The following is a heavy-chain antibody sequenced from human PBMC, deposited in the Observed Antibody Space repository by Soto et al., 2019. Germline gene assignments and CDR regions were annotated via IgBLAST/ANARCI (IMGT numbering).Heavy chain of an antibody. CDR3: ARVPDR. CDR2: IYHSGST. Sequence: LSETLSLNCAGSGGSISCGGYSWSWIRQPPGKGLEWIGYIYHSGSTYYNPSLKSRVTISVDRSKNQFSLKLSSVTAADTAVYYCARVPDRWGQGTLVTVSS. D-gene: IGHD2-2*01. CDR1: GGSISCGGYS. J-gene: IGHJ5*02. V-gene: IGHV4-30-2*01.